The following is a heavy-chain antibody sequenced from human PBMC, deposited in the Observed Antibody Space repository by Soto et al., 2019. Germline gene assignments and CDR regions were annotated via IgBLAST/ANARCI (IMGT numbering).Heavy chain of an antibody. J-gene: IGHJ6*02. Sequence: EVQLVESGGGLVQPGGSLRLSCAASGFTFSSYSMNWVRQAPGKGLEWVSYISSSSSTIYYADSVKGRFTISRDNAKNSLYLQMNSLRAEDTAVYYCAGHRGGAAARFGMDVWGQGTTVTVSS. CDR2: ISSSSSTI. CDR1: GFTFSSYS. V-gene: IGHV3-48*01. CDR3: AGHRGGAAARFGMDV. D-gene: IGHD6-13*01.